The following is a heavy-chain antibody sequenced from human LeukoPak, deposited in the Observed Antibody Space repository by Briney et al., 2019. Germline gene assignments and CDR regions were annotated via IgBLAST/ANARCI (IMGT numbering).Heavy chain of an antibody. CDR3: AGARGYTSGWYMD. Sequence: GGSLRLSCAASGFTFSSYSMNWVRQAPGKGLEWVANIKQDGSEKYYVDSVKGRFTISRDNAKNSVYLQMNSLRAEDTAVYYCAGARGYTSGWYMDWGQGTLVTVSS. J-gene: IGHJ4*02. V-gene: IGHV3-7*01. CDR2: IKQDGSEK. D-gene: IGHD6-19*01. CDR1: GFTFSSYS.